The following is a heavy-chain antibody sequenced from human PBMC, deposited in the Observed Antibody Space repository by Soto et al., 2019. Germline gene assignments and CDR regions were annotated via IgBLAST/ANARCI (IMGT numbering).Heavy chain of an antibody. CDR3: AKDHWPAAVAGSVFDY. J-gene: IGHJ4*02. CDR1: GFTFSSYA. CDR2: ISGSGGST. Sequence: GGSLRLSCAASGFTFSSYAMSWVRQAPGKGLEWVSAISGSGGSTYYADSVKGRFTISRDNSKNTLYLQMNSLRAEDTAVYYCAKDHWPAAVAGSVFDYWGQGTLVTVSS. V-gene: IGHV3-23*01. D-gene: IGHD6-19*01.